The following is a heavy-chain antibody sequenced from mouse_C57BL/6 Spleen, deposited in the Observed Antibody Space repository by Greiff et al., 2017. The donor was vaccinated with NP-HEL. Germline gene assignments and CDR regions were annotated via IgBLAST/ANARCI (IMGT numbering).Heavy chain of an antibody. CDR2: ISDGGSYT. D-gene: IGHD4-1*01. V-gene: IGHV5-4*03. Sequence: EVKLMESGGGLVKPGGSLKLSCAASGFTFSSYAMSWVRQTPEKRLAWVATISDGGSYTYYPDNVKGRFTISRDNAKNNLYLQMSHLKSEDTAMYYCARGNWDFDYWGQGTTLTVSS. J-gene: IGHJ2*01. CDR1: GFTFSSYA. CDR3: ARGNWDFDY.